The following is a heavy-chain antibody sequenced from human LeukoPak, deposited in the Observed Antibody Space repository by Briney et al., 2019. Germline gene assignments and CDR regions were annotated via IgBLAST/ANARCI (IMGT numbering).Heavy chain of an antibody. CDR3: AAQVYSSSGHYYYYYYMDV. J-gene: IGHJ6*03. D-gene: IGHD6-6*01. CDR1: GFTFTSSA. V-gene: IGHV1-58*01. Sequence: SVKVSCKASGFTFTSSAVQWVRQARGQRLEWIGWIVVGSGNTNYAQKFQERVTITRDMSTSTAYMELSSLRSEDTAVYYCAAQVYSSSGHYYYYYYMDVWGKGTTVTVSS. CDR2: IVVGSGNT.